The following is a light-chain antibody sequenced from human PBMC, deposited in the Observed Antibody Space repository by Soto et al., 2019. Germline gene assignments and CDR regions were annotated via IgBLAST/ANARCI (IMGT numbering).Light chain of an antibody. J-gene: IGKJ5*01. CDR3: QQYENLPT. CDR1: QNINNY. V-gene: IGKV1-33*01. CDR2: DAS. Sequence: DIPLTHSPSSLSESLPDRVTIXTQPSQNINNYLNWYQQKPGRAPKLLIYDASNLEAGVPSRFRGSGSGTDFTFTISRLQPEDIATYYCQQYENLPTFGQGTRLEIK.